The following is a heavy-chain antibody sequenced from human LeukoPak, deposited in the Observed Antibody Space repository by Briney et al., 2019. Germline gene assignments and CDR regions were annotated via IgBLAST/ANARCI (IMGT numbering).Heavy chain of an antibody. CDR3: ARALYQLWTDY. V-gene: IGHV1-18*01. Sequence: GASVKVSCTASGDSFTSYGISWGRQTPGQGLEWMGWTTAYNGNTNYAQKLQGRVTMTTETSTSTAYMELRSLRSDHTAVYYCARALYQLWTDYWGQGTLVTVSS. CDR2: TTAYNGNT. CDR1: GDSFTSYG. J-gene: IGHJ4*02. D-gene: IGHD5-18*01.